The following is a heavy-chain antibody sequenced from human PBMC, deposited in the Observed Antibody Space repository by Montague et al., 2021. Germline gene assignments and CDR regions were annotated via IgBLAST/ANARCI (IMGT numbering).Heavy chain of an antibody. CDR2: IYDSGST. CDR3: ARSGGYCSGGRCDTFDY. J-gene: IGHJ4*02. V-gene: IGHV4-31*03. D-gene: IGHD2-15*01. Sequence: TLSLTCSVSGGSISSGGFYWSWIRQHPGKGPEWIGSIYDSGSTNYNPSLKSRLTLSRDTSKYQVSLRLTSVTAAETAVYYCARSGGYCSGGRCDTFDYWGQGTLVTVSS. CDR1: GGSISSGGFY.